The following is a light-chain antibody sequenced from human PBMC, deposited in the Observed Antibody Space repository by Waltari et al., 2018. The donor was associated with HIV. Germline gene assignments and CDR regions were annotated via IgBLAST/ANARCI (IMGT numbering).Light chain of an antibody. J-gene: IGLJ3*02. CDR2: TNT. V-gene: IGLV1-44*01. CDR1: SSNIATNT. Sequence: QSVLTQPPSASGPPGQRVTISCYGSSSNIATNTLNWYQQLPGTAPKLLIYTNTQRPSGVPARFSGSKSDTSASLAIIGLQSDDDADYYCATWDDSLNGWVFGGGTRLTVL. CDR3: ATWDDSLNGWV.